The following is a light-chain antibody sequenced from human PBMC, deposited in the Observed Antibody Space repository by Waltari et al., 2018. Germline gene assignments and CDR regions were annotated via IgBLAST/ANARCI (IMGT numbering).Light chain of an antibody. V-gene: IGLV2-14*01. CDR2: EAS. J-gene: IGLJ3*02. CDR1: SSAVGGYKS. Sequence: QSALTQPASVSGSPGQSITISCTGTSSAVGGYKSVSWYQQHPGKAPKLMIYEASNRPSGVSNRFSGSKSGNTASLTISGLQAEDEADYYCCSYTSSSTGVFGGGTKLTVL. CDR3: CSYTSSSTGV.